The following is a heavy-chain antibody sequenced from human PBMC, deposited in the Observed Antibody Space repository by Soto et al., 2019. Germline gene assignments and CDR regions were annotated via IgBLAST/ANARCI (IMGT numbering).Heavy chain of an antibody. CDR3: ARNYGGNVDY. V-gene: IGHV4-59*08. CDR2: IYYIGSA. CDR1: GGSISSYY. Sequence: QVQLQESGPGLVRPSETLSLTCTVSGGSISSYYWSWIRQPPGKGLEWIGYIYYIGSANYNPSLKSRVTISVDTSKKQFSLKLSSATAADTAVYYCARNYGGNVDYWGQGTLVTVSS. J-gene: IGHJ4*02. D-gene: IGHD4-17*01.